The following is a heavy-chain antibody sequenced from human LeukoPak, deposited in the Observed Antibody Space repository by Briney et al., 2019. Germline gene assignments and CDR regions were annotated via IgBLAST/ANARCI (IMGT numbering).Heavy chain of an antibody. CDR1: VGSISSGSYS. CDR3: ARGGPAAIPYYYYYYMDV. Sequence: SETLSLTCTVSVGSISSGSYSWSWIRQPPQKRFEWIGRIYTSGSTNYNPSLKSRVTISVDTSKNQFSLKLSSVTAADTAVYYCARGGPAAIPYYYYYYMDVWGKGTTVTVSS. V-gene: IGHV4-61*02. J-gene: IGHJ6*03. D-gene: IGHD2-2*01. CDR2: IYTSGST.